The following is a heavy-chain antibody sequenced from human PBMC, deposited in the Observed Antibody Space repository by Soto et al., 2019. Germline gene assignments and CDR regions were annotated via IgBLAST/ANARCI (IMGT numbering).Heavy chain of an antibody. J-gene: IGHJ6*02. CDR3: ARNGSYYDFWSGYYVGGGMDV. CDR1: GGSFSGYY. V-gene: IGHV4-34*01. CDR2: INHSGST. D-gene: IGHD3-3*01. Sequence: QVQLQQWGAGLLKPSETLSLTCAVYGGSFSGYYWSWIRQPPGKGLEWIGEINHSGSTNYNPSLKSRVTTSVDTSKNQFSLKLSSVTAADTAVYYCARNGSYYDFWSGYYVGGGMDVWGQGTTVTVSS.